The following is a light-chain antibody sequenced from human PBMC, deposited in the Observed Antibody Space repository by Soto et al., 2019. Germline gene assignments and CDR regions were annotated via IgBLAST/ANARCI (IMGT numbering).Light chain of an antibody. CDR2: KSS. CDR3: QQYRSYSWT. V-gene: IGKV1-5*03. Sequence: DVQLTQSPSTLSASVGDRVTITCRASQSVSSWLAWYQAKPGKAPNLLIYKSSTLESGVPSRFSGSGSGTEFTLTISSLQPYDFATSYCQQYRSYSWTFGQGTKVEI. J-gene: IGKJ1*01. CDR1: QSVSSW.